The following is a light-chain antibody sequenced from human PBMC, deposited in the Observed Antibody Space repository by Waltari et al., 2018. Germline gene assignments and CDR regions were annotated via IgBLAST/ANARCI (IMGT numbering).Light chain of an antibody. CDR2: DVN. CDR3: TSFTSSSTWV. CDR1: SSDVGAYDS. V-gene: IGLV2-14*01. Sequence: QSALTQPASVSGSPGQSITISCTGTSSDVGAYDSVSWYQQHPGKAPKLMIYDVNNRPSGVSTRFSGSKSGDTASLTISGLQAEDEADYYCTSFTSSSTWVFGGGTKLTVL. J-gene: IGLJ3*02.